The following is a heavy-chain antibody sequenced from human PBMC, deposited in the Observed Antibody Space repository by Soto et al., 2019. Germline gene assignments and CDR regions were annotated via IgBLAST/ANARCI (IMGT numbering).Heavy chain of an antibody. CDR1: GFSFAGYA. Sequence: PGGSLRLSCAASGFSFAGYALTWVRLAPRKGLEWVASISGGGGSTYYTDSVKGRFSIPRDNSNRVVYLQMGSLTAGDTAVYYCAKTETFNGYYNAFDYWGQGTRVTVSS. CDR2: ISGGGGST. J-gene: IGHJ4*02. V-gene: IGHV3-23*01. D-gene: IGHD3-9*01. CDR3: AKTETFNGYYNAFDY.